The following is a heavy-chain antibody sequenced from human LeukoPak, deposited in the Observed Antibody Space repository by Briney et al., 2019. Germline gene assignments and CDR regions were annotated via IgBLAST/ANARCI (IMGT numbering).Heavy chain of an antibody. V-gene: IGHV4-34*01. Sequence: PSETLSLTCAVYGGSFSGYYWSWIRQPPGKGLEWIGEINHSGSTNYNPSLKSRVTISVDTSKNQFSLKLNSVTAADTAVYYCARVSAKHWGFDPWGQGTLVTVSS. D-gene: IGHD6-25*01. CDR1: GGSFSGYY. CDR3: ARVSAKHWGFDP. CDR2: INHSGST. J-gene: IGHJ5*02.